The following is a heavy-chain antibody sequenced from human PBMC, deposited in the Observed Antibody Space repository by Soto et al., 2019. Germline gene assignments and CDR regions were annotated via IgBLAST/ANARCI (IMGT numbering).Heavy chain of an antibody. CDR1: GGTFSSYA. CDR3: ARETYCSSTSCSLDSYYYYGMDV. J-gene: IGHJ6*02. V-gene: IGHV1-69*06. CDR2: IIPIFGTA. D-gene: IGHD2-2*01. Sequence: SVKVSCTASGGTFSSYAISWVRQAPGQGLEWMGGIIPIFGTADYAQKFQGRVTITADKSTSTAYMELSSLRSEDTAVYYCARETYCSSTSCSLDSYYYYGMDVWGQGTTVTVSS.